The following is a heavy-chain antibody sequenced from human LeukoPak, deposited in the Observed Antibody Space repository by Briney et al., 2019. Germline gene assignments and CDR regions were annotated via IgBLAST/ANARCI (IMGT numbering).Heavy chain of an antibody. CDR2: IYTSGST. V-gene: IGHV4-61*02. CDR3: ARETIAVAGTGGLDY. J-gene: IGHJ4*02. Sequence: SETLSLTCTVSGGSISSGSHYWSWIRQPAGKGLEWIGRIYTSGSTNYNPSLKSRVTISVDTSKHQFSLKLSSVTAADTAVYYCARETIAVAGTGGLDYWGQGTLVTVSS. CDR1: GGSISSGSHY. D-gene: IGHD6-19*01.